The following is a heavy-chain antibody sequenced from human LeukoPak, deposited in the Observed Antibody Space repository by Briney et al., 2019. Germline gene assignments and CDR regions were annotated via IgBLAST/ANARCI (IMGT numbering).Heavy chain of an antibody. CDR2: ISSSSSYI. D-gene: IGHD2-15*01. Sequence: GGSLRLSCAASGFTFSSYNMNWXRQAPGKGLEWVSSISSSSSYIYYADSVKGRFXXXRDSAKNSLFLQMNSLRAEDTAVYYCARDRWHDYWGQGTLVTVSS. V-gene: IGHV3-21*01. CDR1: GFTFSSYN. J-gene: IGHJ4*02. CDR3: ARDRWHDY.